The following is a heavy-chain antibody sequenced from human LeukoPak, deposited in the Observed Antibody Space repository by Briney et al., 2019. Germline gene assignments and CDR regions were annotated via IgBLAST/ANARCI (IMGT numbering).Heavy chain of an antibody. CDR3: ARTTPRGLQNDY. J-gene: IGHJ4*02. V-gene: IGHV1-69*04. Sequence: ASVKVPCKASGGTLSSYAISWVRQAPGQGLEWMGRIIPIFGIANYAQKFQGRVTITADKSTSTAYMELSSLRSEDTAVYYCARTTPRGLQNDYWGQGTLVTVSS. CDR2: IIPIFGIA. CDR1: GGTLSSYA. D-gene: IGHD4-17*01.